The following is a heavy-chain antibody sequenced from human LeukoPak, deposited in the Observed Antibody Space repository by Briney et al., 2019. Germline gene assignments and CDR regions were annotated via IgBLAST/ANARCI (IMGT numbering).Heavy chain of an antibody. CDR1: GYSISSGYY. Sequence: SETLSLTCIVSGYSISSGYYWGWIRQSSGKGLEWIGSIYHSGRTYYNPSLKSRVTISVDTSKNQFSLKLSSVTAADTAVYYCTGKYYYDTSGYYYADYWGQGTLVTVSS. V-gene: IGHV4-38-2*02. CDR2: IYHSGRT. J-gene: IGHJ4*02. D-gene: IGHD3-22*01. CDR3: TGKYYYDTSGYYYADY.